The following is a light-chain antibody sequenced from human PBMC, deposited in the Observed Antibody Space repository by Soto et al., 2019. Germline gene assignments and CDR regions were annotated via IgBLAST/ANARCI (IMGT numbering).Light chain of an antibody. V-gene: IGKV1-5*03. CDR2: KAS. J-gene: IGKJ2*01. Sequence: DIQMTQSPSTLSASVGDRIIITCRARQSISNWLSWYHQKPGKAPKLLIYKASNIESGVTSRFCGSGSGTTFTLTIISLQSDDFATYYCQQYNSYPFTFGQGTNLEIK. CDR1: QSISNW. CDR3: QQYNSYPFT.